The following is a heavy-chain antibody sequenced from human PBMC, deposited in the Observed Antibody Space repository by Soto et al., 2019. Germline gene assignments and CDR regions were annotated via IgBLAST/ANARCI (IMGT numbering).Heavy chain of an antibody. V-gene: IGHV1-69*08. Sequence: QVQLVQSGAEVKKPGSSVKVSCKASGGTFSSYTISWVRQAPGQGLEWMRRIIPILGIANYAQKFQGRVTITAYKSTSTAYMELSSLRSEDTAVYYCAREPGIAVVVAATDWFDPWGQGTLVTVSS. J-gene: IGHJ5*02. CDR1: GGTFSSYT. CDR2: IIPILGIA. CDR3: AREPGIAVVVAATDWFDP. D-gene: IGHD2-15*01.